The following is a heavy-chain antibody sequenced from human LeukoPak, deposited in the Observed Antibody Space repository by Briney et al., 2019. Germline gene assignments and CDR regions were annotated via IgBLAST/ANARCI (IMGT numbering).Heavy chain of an antibody. CDR1: GFTFSSYA. V-gene: IGHV3-30*04. CDR2: ISYDGSNK. CDR3: ARDLHSYGYFLDY. D-gene: IGHD5-18*01. Sequence: PGGSPRLSCAASGFTFSSYAMHWVRQAPGKGLEWVAVISYDGSNKYYADSVKGRFTISRDNSKNTLYLQMNSLRAEDTAVYYCARDLHSYGYFLDYWGQGTLVTVSS. J-gene: IGHJ4*02.